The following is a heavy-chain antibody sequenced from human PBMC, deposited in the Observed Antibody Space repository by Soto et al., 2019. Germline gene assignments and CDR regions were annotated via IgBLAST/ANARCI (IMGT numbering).Heavy chain of an antibody. D-gene: IGHD2-15*01. CDR1: GFTFSSYS. V-gene: IGHV3-48*01. CDR2: ISSSSSTI. CDR3: ASLGYCSGGSCYEQSYYYYYMDV. J-gene: IGHJ6*03. Sequence: EVQLVESGGGLVQPGGSLRLSCAASGFTFSSYSMNWVRQAPGKGLEWVSYISSSSSTIYYADSVKGRFTISRDNAKNSLYLQMNSLRAEDTAVYYCASLGYCSGGSCYEQSYYYYYMDVWGKGTTVTVSS.